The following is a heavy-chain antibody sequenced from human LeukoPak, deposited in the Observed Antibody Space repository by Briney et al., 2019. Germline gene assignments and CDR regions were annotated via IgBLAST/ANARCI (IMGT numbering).Heavy chain of an antibody. CDR3: AKDGGLAVAVNWFDP. CDR1: GFTSISYG. Sequence: GGPLRPSCAASGFTSISYGRHWVRQAPGKGREWVPVISYDGSNKYYEDSVKGRFTISRDNSKNTLYLQMKSLRAEDTAVYYCAKDGGLAVAVNWFDPWGQGTLVTVSS. CDR2: ISYDGSNK. D-gene: IGHD6-19*01. V-gene: IGHV3-30*18. J-gene: IGHJ5*02.